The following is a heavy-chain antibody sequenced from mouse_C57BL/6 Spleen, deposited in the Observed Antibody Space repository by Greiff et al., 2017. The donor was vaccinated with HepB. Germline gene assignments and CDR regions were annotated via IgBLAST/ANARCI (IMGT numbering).Heavy chain of an antibody. J-gene: IGHJ1*03. CDR1: GFTFSSYA. D-gene: IGHD2-5*01. CDR3: ARGEFYSNYGYFDV. CDR2: ISDGGSYT. V-gene: IGHV5-4*03. Sequence: EVKLVESGEGLVKPGGSLKLSCAASGFTFSSYAMSWVRQTPEKRLEWVATISDGGSYTYYPDNVKGRFTISRDNAKNNLYLQMSHLKSEDTAMYYCARGEFYSNYGYFDVWGTGTTVTVSS.